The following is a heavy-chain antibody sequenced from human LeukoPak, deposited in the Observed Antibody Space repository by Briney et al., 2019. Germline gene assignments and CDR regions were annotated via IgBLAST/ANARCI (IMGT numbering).Heavy chain of an antibody. V-gene: IGHV1-2*04. CDR2: INPNSGGT. CDR1: GYTFTGYY. D-gene: IGHD6-13*01. CDR3: ARGGGGYSSSWYYFDY. Sequence: ASVKVSCKASGYTFTGYYMHWVRQAPGQGLEWMGWINPNSGGTNYAQKFQGWVTMTRDTSISTAYMELRRLRSDDTAVYYCARGGGGYSSSWYYFDYWGQGTLVTVSS. J-gene: IGHJ4*02.